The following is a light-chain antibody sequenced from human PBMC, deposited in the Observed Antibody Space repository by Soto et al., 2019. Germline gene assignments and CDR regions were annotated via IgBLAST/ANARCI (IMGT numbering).Light chain of an antibody. Sequence: QSALTQPASVSGSPGQSITVSCTGNSSDVGGHNIVSWYQQHPGKAPKVVIYDASKRPSGVSDRFSGSKSGKTASLTISGLQAEDEADYYCCSYSSSSTLLFGTGTKVT. J-gene: IGLJ1*01. V-gene: IGLV2-23*01. CDR3: CSYSSSSTLL. CDR1: SSDVGGHNI. CDR2: DAS.